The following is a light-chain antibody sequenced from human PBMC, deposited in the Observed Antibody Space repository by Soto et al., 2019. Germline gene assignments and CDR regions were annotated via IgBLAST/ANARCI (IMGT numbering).Light chain of an antibody. CDR1: SSDVGGYNY. CDR3: RSYAGSNNYV. CDR2: EVT. Sequence: QSALTQPPSASGSPGQSVTISCTGTSSDVGGYNYVSWYQQHPGKAPKLMIYEVTKRPSGAPDRFSGSKSGNTASLTVSGLQAEDEADYYCRSYAGSNNYVFGTGTKVTVL. V-gene: IGLV2-8*01. J-gene: IGLJ1*01.